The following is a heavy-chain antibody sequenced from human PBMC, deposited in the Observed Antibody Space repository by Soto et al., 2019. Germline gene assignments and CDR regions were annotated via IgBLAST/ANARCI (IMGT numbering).Heavy chain of an antibody. CDR2: IIPIFGTA. CDR3: ARASRIRYFDWLFTQELKWFDP. V-gene: IGHV1-69*13. J-gene: IGHJ5*02. D-gene: IGHD3-9*01. Sequence: GASVKVSCKASGGTFSSYAISWVRQAPGQGLEWMGGIIPIFGTANYAQKFQGRVTITADESTSTAYMELSSLRSEDTAVYYCARASRIRYFDWLFTQELKWFDPWGQGTMVTV. CDR1: GGTFSSYA.